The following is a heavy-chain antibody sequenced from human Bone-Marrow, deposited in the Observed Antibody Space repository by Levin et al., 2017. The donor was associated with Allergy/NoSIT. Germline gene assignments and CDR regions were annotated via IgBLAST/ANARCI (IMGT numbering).Heavy chain of an antibody. CDR3: VKDRGDYYYGMDV. V-gene: IGHV3-9*01. J-gene: IGHJ6*02. CDR2: ITWNSGRI. CDR1: GFTFDDCA. Sequence: GGSLRLSCAASGFTFDDCAMHWVRQVPGKGLEWVSGITWNSGRIGYADSVKGRFTISRDNAKNSLYLQMNSLRPEDTALYYCVKDRGDYYYGMDVWGQGTTVIVSS.